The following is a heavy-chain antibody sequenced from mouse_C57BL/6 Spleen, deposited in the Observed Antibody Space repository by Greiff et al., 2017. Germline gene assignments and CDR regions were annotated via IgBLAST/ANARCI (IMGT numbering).Heavy chain of an antibody. CDR3: ARYPKGYYPRDAMDY. Sequence: VQLQQPGAELVKPGASVKLSCKASGYTFTSYWMHWVKQRPGQGLEWIGMIRPDSGSTNYNEKFKSKATLTVDKSSSTAYMQLSSLTSEDSAVYYCARYPKGYYPRDAMDYWGQGTSVTVSS. V-gene: IGHV1-64*01. D-gene: IGHD2-3*01. CDR1: GYTFTSYW. CDR2: IRPDSGST. J-gene: IGHJ4*01.